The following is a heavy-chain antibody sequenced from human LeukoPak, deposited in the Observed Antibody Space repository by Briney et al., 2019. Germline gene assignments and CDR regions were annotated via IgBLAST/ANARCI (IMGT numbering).Heavy chain of an antibody. J-gene: IGHJ4*02. V-gene: IGHV3-53*01. Sequence: GGSLRLSCAASGFTFSSYSMNWVRQAPGKGLEWVSVIYVGGNTYYADSVKGRFTISRDNSKNTLSLQMNSLRAEDTAVYYCARGDGYNYWDYWGQGTLVTVSS. CDR1: GFTFSSYS. D-gene: IGHD5-24*01. CDR3: ARGDGYNYWDY. CDR2: IYVGGNT.